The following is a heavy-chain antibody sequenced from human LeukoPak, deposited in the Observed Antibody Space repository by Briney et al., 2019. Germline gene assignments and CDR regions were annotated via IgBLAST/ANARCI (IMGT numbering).Heavy chain of an antibody. D-gene: IGHD2-8*01. V-gene: IGHV4-4*07. CDR1: GGSISSYY. CDR3: TRALCINGVCEWFDP. Sequence: KPSETLSLTCTVSGGSISSYYWSWIRQPAGKGLEWIGRIYTSGSTNYNPSLKSRVTMSVDTSKNQFSLKLSSVTAADTAVYYCTRALCINGVCEWFDPWGQGTLVTVSS. J-gene: IGHJ5*02. CDR2: IYTSGST.